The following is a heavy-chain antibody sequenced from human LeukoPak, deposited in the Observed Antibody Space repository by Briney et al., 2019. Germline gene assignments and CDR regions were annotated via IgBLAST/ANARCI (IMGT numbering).Heavy chain of an antibody. CDR1: GGTFSSYA. CDR3: AHLAKYSGSRAYYMDV. Sequence: SVKVSCKASGGTFSSYAISWVRQAAGQGLEWMGGIIPIFGTANYAQKFQGRVTITTDESTSTAYMELSSLRSEDTAVYYCAHLAKYSGSRAYYMDVWGKGTTVTVSS. J-gene: IGHJ6*03. V-gene: IGHV1-69*05. D-gene: IGHD1-26*01. CDR2: IIPIFGTA.